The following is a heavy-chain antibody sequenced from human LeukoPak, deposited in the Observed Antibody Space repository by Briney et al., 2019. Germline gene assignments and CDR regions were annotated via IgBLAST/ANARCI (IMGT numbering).Heavy chain of an antibody. J-gene: IGHJ3*01. CDR3: ARDSSGR. D-gene: IGHD3-10*01. V-gene: IGHV3-21*01. CDR1: GFSFSTYS. Sequence: GSLRLSCAASGFSFSTYSMNWVRQAPGKGLEWVSSMSSSSSYIYYADSVKGRFTISRDNAKNSLYLQMNSLRAEDTAVYYCARDSSGRWGQGTMVTVSS. CDR2: MSSSSSYI.